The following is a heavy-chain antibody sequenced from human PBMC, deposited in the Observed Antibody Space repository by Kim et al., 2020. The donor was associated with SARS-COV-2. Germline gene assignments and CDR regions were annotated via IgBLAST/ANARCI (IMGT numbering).Heavy chain of an antibody. CDR3: ARDRRIAVERHGMDV. Sequence: PSLKRRVTISVDKSKNQFALKLSSVTAADTAVYYWARDRRIAVERHGMDVWGQGTTVTVSS. J-gene: IGHJ6*02. D-gene: IGHD6-19*01. V-gene: IGHV4-4*02.